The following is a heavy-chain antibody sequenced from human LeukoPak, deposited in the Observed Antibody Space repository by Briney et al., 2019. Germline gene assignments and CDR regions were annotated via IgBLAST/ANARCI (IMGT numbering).Heavy chain of an antibody. CDR1: GFTFSSYS. CDR2: ISSSSSYI. D-gene: IGHD6-6*01. Sequence: GGSLRLSCAASGFTFSSYSMNRVRQAPGKGLEWVSSISSSSSYIYYADSVKGRFTISRDNAKNSLHLQMNSLRAEDTAVYYCARTGSSSSLFFFDYWGQGTLVTVSS. J-gene: IGHJ4*02. CDR3: ARTGSSSSLFFFDY. V-gene: IGHV3-21*01.